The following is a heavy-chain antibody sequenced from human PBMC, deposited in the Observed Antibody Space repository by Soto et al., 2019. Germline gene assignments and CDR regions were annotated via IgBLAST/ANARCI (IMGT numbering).Heavy chain of an antibody. CDR3: ARERSTRFYYYGMDV. CDR1: GFTFSSYS. Sequence: GGSLRLSCAASGFTFSSYSMNWVRQAPGKGLEWVSSISSSSSYIYYADSVKGRFTISRDNAKNSLYLQMNSLRAEDTAVYYCARERSTRFYYYGMDVWGQGTTVTVSS. V-gene: IGHV3-21*01. CDR2: ISSSSSYI. J-gene: IGHJ6*02. D-gene: IGHD2-2*01.